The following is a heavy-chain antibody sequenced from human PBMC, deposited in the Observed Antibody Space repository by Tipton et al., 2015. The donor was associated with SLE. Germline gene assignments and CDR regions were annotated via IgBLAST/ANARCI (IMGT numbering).Heavy chain of an antibody. Sequence: LSLTCTVSGGSISSYYWSWIRQPPGKGLEWIGEINHSGSTNYNPSLKSRVTISVDTSKNQFSLKLSSVTAADTAVYYCARVTRSGRSYWGQGTLVTVSS. CDR3: ARVTRSGRSY. D-gene: IGHD3-10*01. V-gene: IGHV4-34*01. CDR1: GGSISSYY. J-gene: IGHJ4*02. CDR2: INHSGST.